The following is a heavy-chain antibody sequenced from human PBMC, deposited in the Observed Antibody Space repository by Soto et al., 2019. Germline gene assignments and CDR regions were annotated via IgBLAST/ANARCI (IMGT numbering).Heavy chain of an antibody. Sequence: PGGSLRLSCAASGFTFSNAWMSWVRQAPGKGLEWVGRIKSKTDGGTTDYAAPVKGRFTISRDDSKNTLYLQMNSLKTEDTAVYYCTTAGRVYGSGSYGYWGQGTVVTVSS. J-gene: IGHJ4*02. CDR3: TTAGRVYGSGSYGY. CDR2: IKSKTDGGTT. D-gene: IGHD3-10*01. CDR1: GFTFSNAW. V-gene: IGHV3-15*01.